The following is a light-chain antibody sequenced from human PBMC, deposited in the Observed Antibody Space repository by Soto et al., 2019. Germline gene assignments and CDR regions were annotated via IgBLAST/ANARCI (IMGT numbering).Light chain of an antibody. Sequence: QSALTQPASVSGSPGQSITISCTGSSSDVGGYDYVSWYQHQPGKAPKLMIYEVASRPSGVSNRFSGSKSGNTASLTIAGLRAEDEGDYYCSSHLSSNTLVVFGGGTKRTVL. J-gene: IGLJ3*02. CDR3: SSHLSSNTLVV. CDR2: EVA. V-gene: IGLV2-14*01. CDR1: SSDVGGYDY.